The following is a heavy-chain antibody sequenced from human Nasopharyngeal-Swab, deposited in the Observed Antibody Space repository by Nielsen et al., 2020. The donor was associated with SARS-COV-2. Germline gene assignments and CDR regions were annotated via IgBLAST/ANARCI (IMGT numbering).Heavy chain of an antibody. V-gene: IGHV3-9*01. CDR2: ISWNSGTT. CDR1: GFTFDDYA. J-gene: IGHJ6*02. D-gene: IGHD5-18*01. CDR3: AKDFNVDTAMVTYYYGMDV. Sequence: LSPTCAASGFTFDDYAMHWVRQAPGKGLEWVSGISWNSGTTGYADSVKGRFTISRDNAKSSLYLQMNSLRAEDTALYYCAKDFNVDTAMVTYYYGMDVWGQGTTVTVSS.